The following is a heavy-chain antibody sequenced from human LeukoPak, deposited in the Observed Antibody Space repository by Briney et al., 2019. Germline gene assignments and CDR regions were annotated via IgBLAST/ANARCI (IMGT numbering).Heavy chain of an antibody. V-gene: IGHV4-39*01. Sequence: PSETLSLTCTVSGDSISSGSHFWGWIRQPPGKGLEWIASISPGGSTYYNPSLKSRVTISVDTSKNHFSLMLNSMSAADTAVYFCARHAPHESGDKRGFKYWGQGTLVTVSS. D-gene: IGHD4-23*01. CDR2: ISPGGST. CDR1: GDSISSGSHF. CDR3: ARHAPHESGDKRGFKY. J-gene: IGHJ4*02.